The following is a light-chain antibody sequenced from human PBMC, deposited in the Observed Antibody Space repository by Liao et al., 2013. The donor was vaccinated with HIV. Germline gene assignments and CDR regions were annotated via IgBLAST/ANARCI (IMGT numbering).Light chain of an antibody. V-gene: IGLV3-1*01. Sequence: SYELTQPPSVSVSPGQTASITCSGDKLGDEYASWYQQKPGQSPVLVIYQDNKRLSKIPERFSGSNSGNTATLTISGTQAMDEADYYCQAWDSSTAVVFGGGTKLTVL. CDR2: QDN. CDR3: QAWDSSTAVV. J-gene: IGLJ2*01. CDR1: KLGDEY.